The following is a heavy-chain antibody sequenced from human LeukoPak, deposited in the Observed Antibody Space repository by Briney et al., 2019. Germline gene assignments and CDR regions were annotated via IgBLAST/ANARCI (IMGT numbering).Heavy chain of an antibody. J-gene: IGHJ4*02. V-gene: IGHV3-7*04. CDR1: GFIFSSYW. Sequence: GGSLRLSCAASGFIFSSYWMTWVRQAPGKGLEWVANIKQGGSEKYYVDSVKGRFTISRDNAKNSLYLQMNSLRAEDTAVYYCARTQPTYDSKGQIFDYWGQGTLVTVSS. CDR3: ARTQPTYDSKGQIFDY. D-gene: IGHD3-22*01. CDR2: IKQGGSEK.